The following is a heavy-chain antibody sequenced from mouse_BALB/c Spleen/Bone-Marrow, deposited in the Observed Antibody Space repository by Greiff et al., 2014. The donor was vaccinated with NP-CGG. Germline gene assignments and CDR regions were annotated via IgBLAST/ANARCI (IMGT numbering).Heavy chain of an antibody. CDR2: IYPGGGYT. CDR1: GYTFTNYW. Sequence: QVQLQQSGAELVRPRTSVKISCEASGYTFTNYWLGWVKQRPGHGLEWIGDIYPGGGYTNYNEKFKGKATLTADTSSSTAYMQLSSLTSEDSAVYFCAREVRRYFDVWGAGTTVTVSS. V-gene: IGHV1-63*02. D-gene: IGHD2-14*01. CDR3: AREVRRYFDV. J-gene: IGHJ1*01.